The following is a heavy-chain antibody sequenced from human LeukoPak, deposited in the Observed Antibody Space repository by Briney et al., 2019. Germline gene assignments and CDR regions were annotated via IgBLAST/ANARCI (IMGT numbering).Heavy chain of an antibody. J-gene: IGHJ6*03. V-gene: IGHV3-7*01. D-gene: IGHD2-2*01. CDR2: IKVDGGEK. CDR1: GFTFSSYW. Sequence: GGSLRLSCAASGFTFSSYWMSWVRQAPGKGLEWVANIKVDGGEKNYVDSVKGRFTISRDNAKNSLYLQMNSLRAEDTAVYYCARAIDCSSTSCYYYYYMDVWGKGTTVTVSS. CDR3: ARAIDCSSTSCYYYYYMDV.